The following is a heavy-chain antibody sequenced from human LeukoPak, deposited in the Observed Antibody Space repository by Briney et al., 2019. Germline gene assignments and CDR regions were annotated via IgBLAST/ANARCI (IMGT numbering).Heavy chain of an antibody. Sequence: PSGTLSLTCAVSGGSISSSNWWSWVRQPPGKGLEWIGEIYHSGSTNYNPSLKSRVTISVDKSKNQFSLKLSSVTAADTAVYYCARVTSGSYSFLKILYYFDYWGQGTLVTVSS. CDR2: IYHSGST. CDR3: ARVTSGSYSFLKILYYFDY. J-gene: IGHJ4*02. D-gene: IGHD1-26*01. CDR1: GGSISSSNW. V-gene: IGHV4-4*02.